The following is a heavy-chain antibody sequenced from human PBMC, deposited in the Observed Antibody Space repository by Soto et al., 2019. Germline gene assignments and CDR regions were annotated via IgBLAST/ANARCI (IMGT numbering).Heavy chain of an antibody. CDR3: ARAIGSTLYYYGMDV. Sequence: KTSETLSLTCAVYGGSFSGYYWSWIRQPPGKGLEWIGEINHSGSTNYNPSLKSRVTISVDTSKNQFSLKLSSVTAADTAVYYCARAIGSTLYYYGMDVWGQGTTVTVSS. CDR2: INHSGST. J-gene: IGHJ6*02. D-gene: IGHD2-2*01. V-gene: IGHV4-34*01. CDR1: GGSFSGYY.